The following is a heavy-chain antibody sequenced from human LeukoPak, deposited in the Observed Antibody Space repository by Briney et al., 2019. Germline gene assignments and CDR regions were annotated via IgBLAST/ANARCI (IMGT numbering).Heavy chain of an antibody. D-gene: IGHD3-9*01. Sequence: KSGESVNISCKDTGSTFTSYWSGWSGQMHGKGLEWTGIFSPGVSVTCYRPSFHVQFTFSADTSISTAYLQWSSLKASDTAMYYCAREDILTGLSIGGDAFDIWGQGTMVTVSS. CDR3: AREDILTGLSIGGDAFDI. V-gene: IGHV5-51*01. CDR2: FSPGVSVT. J-gene: IGHJ3*02. CDR1: GSTFTSYW.